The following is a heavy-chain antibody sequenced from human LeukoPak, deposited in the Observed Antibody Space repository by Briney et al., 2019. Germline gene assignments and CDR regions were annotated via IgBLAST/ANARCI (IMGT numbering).Heavy chain of an antibody. D-gene: IGHD3-22*01. CDR1: GGSMTSYY. J-gene: IGHJ4*02. Sequence: SETLSLTCTVSGGSMTSYYWTWIRQSPGKGLEWIGHTYYGGNTNYNPSLKSRVTISIDTSKNQFSLKLSSVTAADTAVYYCTRGRAYYDSTGYYYWGRGILVTVSS. V-gene: IGHV4-59*01. CDR2: TYYGGNT. CDR3: TRGRAYYDSTGYYY.